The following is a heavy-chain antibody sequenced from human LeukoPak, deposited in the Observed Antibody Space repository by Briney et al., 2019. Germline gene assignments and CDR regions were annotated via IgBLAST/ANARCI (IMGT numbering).Heavy chain of an antibody. CDR1: GFTFSSYG. CDR2: ISYDGSNK. D-gene: IGHD2-21*02. Sequence: GGSLRLSCAASGFTFSSYGMHWVRQAPGKGLEWVAVISYDGSNKYYADSVKGRFTISRDNSKNTLYLQMNSLRAEDTAVYYCAKDFSGDHDDYWGQGTLVTVSS. CDR3: AKDFSGDHDDY. V-gene: IGHV3-30*18. J-gene: IGHJ4*02.